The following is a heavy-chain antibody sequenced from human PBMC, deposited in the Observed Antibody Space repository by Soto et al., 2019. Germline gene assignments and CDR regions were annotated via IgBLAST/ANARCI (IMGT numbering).Heavy chain of an antibody. CDR3: ARESHDILTGPPWVWYFDL. Sequence: QVQLQQWGAGPLRPLETLSLTCGVSGGSFSGYYWACIRQSPGKGLAWIGEINDRGSINYNPSLKSRVSISVDTSKNHSSLNLRSVTAADTAVYYCARESHDILTGPPWVWYFDLWGRGTLVTVSS. CDR2: INDRGSI. J-gene: IGHJ2*01. D-gene: IGHD3-9*01. CDR1: GGSFSGYY. V-gene: IGHV4-34*01.